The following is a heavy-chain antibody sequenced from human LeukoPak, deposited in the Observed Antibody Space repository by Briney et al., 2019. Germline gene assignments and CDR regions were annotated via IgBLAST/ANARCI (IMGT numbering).Heavy chain of an antibody. Sequence: GASVKVSCKASGYTFTSHQIHWVRQAPGQGLEWMAIISPSDGATHFAHTFQGRVTLTRDTSTTTVFMELTSLRSEDTAVYYCARDFDSSGYVLSFYYYGMDVWGPGTTITVSS. V-gene: IGHV1-46*01. CDR2: ISPSDGAT. J-gene: IGHJ6*02. CDR1: GYTFTSHQ. CDR3: ARDFDSSGYVLSFYYYGMDV. D-gene: IGHD3-22*01.